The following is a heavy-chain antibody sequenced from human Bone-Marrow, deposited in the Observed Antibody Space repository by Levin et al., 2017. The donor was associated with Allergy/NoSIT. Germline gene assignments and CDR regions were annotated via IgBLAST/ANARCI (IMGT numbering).Heavy chain of an antibody. V-gene: IGHV3-74*01. Sequence: GESLKISCAASGFTFSSYWMHWVRQAPGKGLVWVSRINSDGRSTSYADSVKGRFTISRDNAKNTLYLQMISLRAEDTAVYYCARDYGDVGNCFDPWGQGTLVTVSS. CDR1: GFTFSSYW. D-gene: IGHD4-17*01. CDR2: INSDGRST. CDR3: ARDYGDVGNCFDP. J-gene: IGHJ5*02.